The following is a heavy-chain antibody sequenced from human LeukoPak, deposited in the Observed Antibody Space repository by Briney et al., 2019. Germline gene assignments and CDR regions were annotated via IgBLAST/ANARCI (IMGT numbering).Heavy chain of an antibody. J-gene: IGHJ4*02. CDR3: ARQRGSGCLDY. Sequence: GGSLRLSCAASRFTLSNYWMSWVRQAPGKGLEWVANIKQDGSETYYVDSVKGRFTISRDNAKNTLSLQMNSLRVEDTAVYYCARQRGSGCLDYWGQGTLVTVSS. V-gene: IGHV3-7*01. CDR1: RFTLSNYW. D-gene: IGHD6-19*01. CDR2: IKQDGSET.